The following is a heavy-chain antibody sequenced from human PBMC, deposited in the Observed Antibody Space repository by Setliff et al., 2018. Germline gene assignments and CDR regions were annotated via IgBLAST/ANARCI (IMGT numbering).Heavy chain of an antibody. CDR3: ARESRYYYDNLGTLDY. CDR2: IYHSGST. J-gene: IGHJ4*02. Sequence: PSETLSLTCTVSGGSISSYYWSWIRQPPGKGLEWIGYIYHSGSTYYNPSLKSRVTILADTSQNQFSLKLSSVTAADTAVYYCARESRYYYDNLGTLDYWGQGTLVTVSS. CDR1: GGSISSYY. D-gene: IGHD3-22*01. V-gene: IGHV4-59*12.